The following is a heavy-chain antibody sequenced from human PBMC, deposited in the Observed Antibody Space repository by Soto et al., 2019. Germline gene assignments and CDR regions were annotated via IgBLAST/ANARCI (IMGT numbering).Heavy chain of an antibody. CDR1: GFTFSDYG. Sequence: QVHLVESGGDVVQPGRSLRLSCAASGFTFSDYGMHWVRQAPGTGLEWVALISYDVYNIYYADSVKGRFTISRDNSKNTLYLQLNSLRAEDSAVYYCAKDYRNSWALDYWGQGTLVTVSS. D-gene: IGHD6-13*01. CDR3: AKDYRNSWALDY. V-gene: IGHV3-30*18. CDR2: ISYDVYNI. J-gene: IGHJ4*02.